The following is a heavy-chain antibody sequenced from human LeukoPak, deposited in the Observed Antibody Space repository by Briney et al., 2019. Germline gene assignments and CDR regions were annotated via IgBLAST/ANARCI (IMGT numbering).Heavy chain of an antibody. V-gene: IGHV4-59*01. D-gene: IGHD3-22*01. J-gene: IGHJ6*03. CDR3: ARATYYRDSSGYSNYYYYYMDV. CDR1: GGSISSYY. Sequence: PSETLSLTCTVSGGSISSYYWSWIRQPPGKGLEWVGYIYYSGNTNYNPSLKSRVTISVDTSKNQFFLKLTSVTAADTAVYYCARATYYRDSSGYSNYYYYYMDVWGKGTTVTVSS. CDR2: IYYSGNT.